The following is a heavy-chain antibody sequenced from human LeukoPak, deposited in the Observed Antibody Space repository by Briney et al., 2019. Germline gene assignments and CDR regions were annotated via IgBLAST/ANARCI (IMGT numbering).Heavy chain of an antibody. Sequence: GGSLRLSCAASGFTFSSYSMTWVRQAPGKGLEWVSSISSSSSYIYYADSVKGRFTISRDNAKNSLYLQMNSLRAEDTAVYYCARDLSEVATPFDYWGQGTLVTVSS. J-gene: IGHJ4*02. CDR2: ISSSSSYI. CDR3: ARDLSEVATPFDY. D-gene: IGHD5-24*01. V-gene: IGHV3-21*01. CDR1: GFTFSSYS.